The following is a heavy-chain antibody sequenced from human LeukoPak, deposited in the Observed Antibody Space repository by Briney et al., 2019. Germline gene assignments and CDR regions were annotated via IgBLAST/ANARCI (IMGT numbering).Heavy chain of an antibody. D-gene: IGHD2-2*01. CDR3: AKGDLVYCSSTSCNDY. J-gene: IGHJ4*02. Sequence: GGSLRLSCAASGFTFSSYAMSWVRQAPGKGLEWVSAISGSGGSTYYADSVKGRFTISRDNSKNTLYLQMNSLRAEDTAVYYCAKGDLVYCSSTSCNDYWGQGTLVTVSS. V-gene: IGHV3-23*01. CDR1: GFTFSSYA. CDR2: ISGSGGST.